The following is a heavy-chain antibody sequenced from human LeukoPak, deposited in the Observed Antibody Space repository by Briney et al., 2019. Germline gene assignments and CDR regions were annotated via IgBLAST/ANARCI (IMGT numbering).Heavy chain of an antibody. J-gene: IGHJ5*02. D-gene: IGHD4-23*01. CDR1: GYTFTSYG. Sequence: GAPVKVSCKASGYTFTSYGISWVRQAPGQGLEWMGGIIPIFGTANYAQKFQGRVAITADESTSTAYMELSSLRSEDTAVYYCAREHGGNSNWFDPWGQGTLVTVSS. V-gene: IGHV1-69*13. CDR2: IIPIFGTA. CDR3: AREHGGNSNWFDP.